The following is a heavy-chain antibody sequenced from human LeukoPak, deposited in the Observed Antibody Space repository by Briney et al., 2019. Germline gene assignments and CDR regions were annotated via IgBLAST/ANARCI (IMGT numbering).Heavy chain of an antibody. D-gene: IGHD2-2*01. V-gene: IGHV4-34*01. CDR3: ARGRRQGYCSSTSCPSLFDY. J-gene: IGHJ4*02. Sequence: SETLSLTCAVYGGSFSGYYWSWIRQPPGKGLEWGGEINHSGSTNYNPSLKSRVTISVDTSKNQFSLKLSSVTAADTAVYYCARGRRQGYCSSTSCPSLFDYWGQGTLVTVSS. CDR1: GGSFSGYY. CDR2: INHSGST.